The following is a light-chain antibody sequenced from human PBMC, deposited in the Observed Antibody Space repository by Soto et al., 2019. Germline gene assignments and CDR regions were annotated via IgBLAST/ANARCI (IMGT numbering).Light chain of an antibody. Sequence: QSVLTQPASVSGSPGQSITISCTGTSSDVGGYNYVSWYQHHPGKAPKLMIYEVTNRPSGVSNRFSGSKSGNTASLTISGLQAEDEANYYCSSFTGSSSWVFGGGTQLTVL. J-gene: IGLJ3*02. V-gene: IGLV2-14*01. CDR2: EVT. CDR3: SSFTGSSSWV. CDR1: SSDVGGYNY.